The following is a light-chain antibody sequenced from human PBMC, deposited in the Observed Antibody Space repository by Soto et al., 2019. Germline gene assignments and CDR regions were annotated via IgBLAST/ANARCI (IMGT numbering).Light chain of an antibody. CDR1: QSVSSD. CDR2: GAS. CDR3: QQLRMYPST. V-gene: IGKV3-15*01. Sequence: EIGMTQSPATLSVSPGERATLSCRASQSVSSDLAWYHQKPGQAPRLLIYGASTRATGIPARFSGSGSGTDFDLTITSLQAEDFATYYCQQLRMYPSTFGGGTKVDIK. J-gene: IGKJ4*01.